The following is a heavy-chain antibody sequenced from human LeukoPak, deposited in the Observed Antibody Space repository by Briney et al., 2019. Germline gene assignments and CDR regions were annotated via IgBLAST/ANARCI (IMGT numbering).Heavy chain of an antibody. CDR2: INPNSGGT. V-gene: IGHV1-2*04. CDR3: ARAGRTGTTVSYFDY. CDR1: GYTFTGYY. D-gene: IGHD1-7*01. Sequence: GASVKVSCKASGYTFTGYYMHWVRQAPGQGLEWMGWINPNSGGTNYAQKFQGWVTMTRDTSISTAYMELSRLRSDDTAVYYCARAGRTGTTVSYFDYWGQGTLVTVSS. J-gene: IGHJ4*02.